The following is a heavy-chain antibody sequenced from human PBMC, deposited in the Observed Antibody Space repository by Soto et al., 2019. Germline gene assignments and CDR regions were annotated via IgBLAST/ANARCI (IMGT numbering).Heavy chain of an antibody. Sequence: ASVKVSCKASGFSLTGYYFHWIRAAPGQRLEWMGWINAGNGNTKYSQKFQGRVTITRDTSASTAYMELSSLRSEDTAVYYCASAVGDILTGYYGAFDIWGQGTMVTVSS. D-gene: IGHD3-9*01. CDR3: ASAVGDILTGYYGAFDI. V-gene: IGHV1-3*01. CDR1: GFSLTGYY. CDR2: INAGNGNT. J-gene: IGHJ3*02.